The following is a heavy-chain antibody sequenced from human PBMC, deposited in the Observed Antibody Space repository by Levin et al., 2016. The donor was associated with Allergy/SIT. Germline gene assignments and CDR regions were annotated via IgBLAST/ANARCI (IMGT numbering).Heavy chain of an antibody. V-gene: IGHV1-18*01. CDR2: ISAYNGNT. Sequence: ASVKVSCKASGYTFTSYGISWVRQAPGQGLEWMGWISAYNGNTNYAQKLQGRVTMTTDTSTSTAYMELRSLRSDDTAVYYCARDREGAYCGGDCYENFQHWGQGTLVTVSS. CDR1: GYTFTSYG. J-gene: IGHJ1*01. D-gene: IGHD2-21*02. CDR3: ARDREGAYCGGDCYENFQH.